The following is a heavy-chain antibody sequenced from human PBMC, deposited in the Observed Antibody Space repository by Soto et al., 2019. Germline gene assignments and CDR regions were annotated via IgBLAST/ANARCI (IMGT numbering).Heavy chain of an antibody. V-gene: IGHV1-18*01. Sequence: GASVKVSCKASGYTFTSYGISWVRQAPGQGLEWMGWISADTGNTKSAQKFLDRVTITADESTSTAYMELSSLRSDDTAVYFCARGGEATYYSAGSPPNFWGQGTLVTVSS. J-gene: IGHJ4*02. CDR3: ARGGEATYYSAGSPPNF. CDR1: GYTFTSYG. D-gene: IGHD3-10*01. CDR2: ISADTGNT.